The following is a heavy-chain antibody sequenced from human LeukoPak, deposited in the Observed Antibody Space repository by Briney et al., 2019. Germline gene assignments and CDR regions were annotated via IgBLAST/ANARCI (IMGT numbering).Heavy chain of an antibody. CDR3: ARGLTPMDV. J-gene: IGHJ6*03. Sequence: PSETLSLTCTVSGGSISSGSYYWSWIRQPAGKGLEWIGRIYTSGSTNYNPSLKSRVTISVDTSKNQFSLKLSSVTAADTAVYYCARGLTPMDVWGKGTTVTISS. CDR2: IYTSGST. V-gene: IGHV4-61*02. CDR1: GGSISSGSYY.